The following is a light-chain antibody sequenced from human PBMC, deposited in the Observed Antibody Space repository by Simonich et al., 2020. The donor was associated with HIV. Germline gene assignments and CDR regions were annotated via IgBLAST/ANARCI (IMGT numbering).Light chain of an antibody. CDR1: KGIINY. Sequence: DIQMTQSPSTLSASVGDRVTITCRASKGIINYLAWYQQKPGKFPKLLIYVAYTLQSGVPSRFSGSGSGTYFTLTISSLQPEDFATYYCQQLNSYPYTFGQGTKLDIK. CDR3: QQLNSYPYT. CDR2: VAY. J-gene: IGKJ2*01. V-gene: IGKV1-27*01.